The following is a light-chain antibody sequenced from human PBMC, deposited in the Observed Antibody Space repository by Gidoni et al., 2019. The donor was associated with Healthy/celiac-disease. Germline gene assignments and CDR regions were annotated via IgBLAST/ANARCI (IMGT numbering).Light chain of an antibody. CDR3: QQREGT. V-gene: IGKV3-11*01. Sequence: EIVLTQSPATLSLSPGERATLSCRVSQSVSSYLAWYQQKPGQAPRLLIYDASNRATGIPARFSGSGSGTDFTLTISSLEPEDFAVYYCQQREGTFGGGTKVEIK. CDR2: DAS. J-gene: IGKJ4*01. CDR1: QSVSSY.